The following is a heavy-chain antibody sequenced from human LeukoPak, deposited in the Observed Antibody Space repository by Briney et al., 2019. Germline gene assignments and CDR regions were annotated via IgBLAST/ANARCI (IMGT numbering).Heavy chain of an antibody. J-gene: IGHJ4*02. CDR2: MRYDGSNK. CDR1: GFTFSSYG. D-gene: IGHD3-22*01. V-gene: IGHV3-30*02. CDR3: AKDHDSSGYYYFDY. Sequence: GGSLRLSCAASGFTFSSYGMHWVRQAPGKGLEWVALMRYDGSNKYYADSVKGRFTISRDNSKNSLYLQMNSLRAEDTAVYYCAKDHDSSGYYYFDYWGQGTLVTVSS.